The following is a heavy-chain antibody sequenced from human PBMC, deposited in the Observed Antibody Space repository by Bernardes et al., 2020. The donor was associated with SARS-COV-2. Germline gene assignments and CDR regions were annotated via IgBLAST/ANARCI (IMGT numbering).Heavy chain of an antibody. CDR2: IYPGDSDT. CDR1: GYSFSTYW. CDR3: GRLNFGGDSDALDV. V-gene: IGHV5-51*01. D-gene: IGHD2-21*02. Sequence: GESLKISCKDSGYSFSTYWIAWVRQKPGKGLEWMGIIYPGDSDTRYSPSFQGQVTISADKSITTAYLQWSSLKASDTAMYFCGRLNFGGDSDALDVWGQGTVVTVSS. J-gene: IGHJ3*01.